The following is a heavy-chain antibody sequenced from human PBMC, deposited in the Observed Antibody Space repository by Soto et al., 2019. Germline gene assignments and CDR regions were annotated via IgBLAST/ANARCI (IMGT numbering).Heavy chain of an antibody. CDR2: ISHTGSS. D-gene: IGHD6-19*01. J-gene: IGHJ4*02. CDR1: GGSFNEYY. Sequence: SETLSLTCAVYGGSFNEYYWNWIRQSPGKGLECIGEISHTGSSDYNPSLRSRVTILVDPSKNQFSLRLTSVTAADTAVYYCARRGKRSGWAPDYWGQGTQVTVSS. CDR3: ARRGKRSGWAPDY. V-gene: IGHV4-34*01.